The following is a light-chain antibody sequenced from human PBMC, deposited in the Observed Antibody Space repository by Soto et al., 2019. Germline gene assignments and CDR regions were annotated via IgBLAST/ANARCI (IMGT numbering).Light chain of an antibody. CDR1: QSVASNH. CDR2: GAS. CDR3: QQYGSSTGT. J-gene: IGKJ2*01. Sequence: EIVLTQSPGTVSLSPGERATLSCRASQSVASNHLAWYQQQPGQAPRLLIYGASIRATGIPDRFSGSGSGTDFTLTIXRXXXXXXXXYYCQQYGSSTGTFGPGTKVEIK. V-gene: IGKV3-20*01.